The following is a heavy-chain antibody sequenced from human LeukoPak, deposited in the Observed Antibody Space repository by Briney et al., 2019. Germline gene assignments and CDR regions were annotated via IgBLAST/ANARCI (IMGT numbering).Heavy chain of an antibody. CDR3: AREARVDRAFDI. Sequence: SETLSLTCTVSGGSINSGDYYWSWIRQLPGKGLEWIGYIYYSGNTYYNPSLKSRVTISVDTSKNQFSLKLSSVTAADTAVYFCAREARVDRAFDIWGQGTMVTVSA. D-gene: IGHD3-9*01. J-gene: IGHJ3*02. V-gene: IGHV4-31*03. CDR2: IYYSGNT. CDR1: GGSINSGDYY.